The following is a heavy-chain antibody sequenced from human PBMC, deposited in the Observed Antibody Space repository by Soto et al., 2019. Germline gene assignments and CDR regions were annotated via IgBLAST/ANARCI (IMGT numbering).Heavy chain of an antibody. CDR1: GFTFSSYA. J-gene: IGHJ4*02. V-gene: IGHV3-23*01. CDR3: AKDNYYDSSGYFEY. D-gene: IGHD3-22*01. Sequence: WGSLRLSCAASGFTFSSYAMSWVRQAPGKGLEWVSAISGSGGITYYADSVKGRFTISRENSKNTLYLQMNSLRAEDTAVYYCAKDNYYDSSGYFEYWGQETLVTTSS. CDR2: ISGSGGIT.